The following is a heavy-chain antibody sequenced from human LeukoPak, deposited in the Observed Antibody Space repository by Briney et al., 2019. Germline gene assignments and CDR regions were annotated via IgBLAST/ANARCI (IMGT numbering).Heavy chain of an antibody. CDR1: GFTFSSYG. D-gene: IGHD2-2*03. V-gene: IGHV3-30*03. J-gene: IGHJ5*02. Sequence: GGSLRLSCAASGFTFSSYGMHWVRQAPGKGLEWVAVISYDGSNKYYADSVKGRFTISRDNSKNTLYLQMNSLRAEDTAVYYCTSMDIVVVPAANPTWFDPWGQGTLVTVSS. CDR2: ISYDGSNK. CDR3: TSMDIVVVPAANPTWFDP.